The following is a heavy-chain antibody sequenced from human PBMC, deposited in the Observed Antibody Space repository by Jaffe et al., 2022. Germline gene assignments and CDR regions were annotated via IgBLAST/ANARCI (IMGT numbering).Heavy chain of an antibody. CDR1: GYTFTGYY. CDR2: INPNSGGT. V-gene: IGHV1-2*06. D-gene: IGHD2-15*01. J-gene: IGHJ3*02. Sequence: QVQLVQSGAEVKKPGASVKVSCKASGYTFTGYYMHWVRQAPGQGLEWMGRINPNSGGTNYAQKFQGRVTMTRDTSISTAYMELSRLRSDDTAVYYCASTKEWMDCSGGSCGPYAFDIWGQGTMVTVSS. CDR3: ASTKEWMDCSGGSCGPYAFDI.